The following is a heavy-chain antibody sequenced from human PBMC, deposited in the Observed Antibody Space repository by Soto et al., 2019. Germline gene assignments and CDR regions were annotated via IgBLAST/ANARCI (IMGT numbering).Heavy chain of an antibody. CDR1: GGTFSSYA. J-gene: IGHJ4*02. CDR3: ARGYDSSLLYFDY. V-gene: IGHV1-69*13. D-gene: IGHD3-22*01. Sequence: SVKVSCKASGGTFSSYAISWVRQAPGQGLEWMGGIVPIFGTANYAQKFQGRVTITADESTSTAYMELSSLRSEDTAVYYCARGYDSSLLYFDYWGQGTLVTVSS. CDR2: IVPIFGTA.